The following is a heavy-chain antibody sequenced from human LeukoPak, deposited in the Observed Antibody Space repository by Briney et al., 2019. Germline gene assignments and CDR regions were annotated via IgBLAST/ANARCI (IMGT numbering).Heavy chain of an antibody. Sequence: SETLSLTCTVGGGSISNYYWSWIRQPPGKGMEWIGYIYYSGSTNYNPSLKSRVTISVDTSKNQFSLKLSSVTAADTAVYYCARSQNDYSYFDYWGQGTLVTVSS. J-gene: IGHJ4*02. CDR2: IYYSGST. V-gene: IGHV4-59*01. D-gene: IGHD4-11*01. CDR1: GGSISNYY. CDR3: ARSQNDYSYFDY.